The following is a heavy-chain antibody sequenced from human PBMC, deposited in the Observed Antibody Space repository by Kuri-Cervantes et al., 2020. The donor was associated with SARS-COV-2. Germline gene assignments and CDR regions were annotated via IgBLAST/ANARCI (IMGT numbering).Heavy chain of an antibody. CDR1: GYSISSGYY. Sequence: SQTLSLTCAVSGYSISSGYYWSWIRQPAGKGLEWIGRIYTSGSTNYNPSLKSRVTMSVDTSKNQFSLKLSSVTAADTAVYYCASSHCSSTSCYKWALDYWGQGTLVTVSS. CDR2: IYTSGST. CDR3: ASSHCSSTSCYKWALDY. V-gene: IGHV4-61*02. J-gene: IGHJ4*02. D-gene: IGHD2-2*02.